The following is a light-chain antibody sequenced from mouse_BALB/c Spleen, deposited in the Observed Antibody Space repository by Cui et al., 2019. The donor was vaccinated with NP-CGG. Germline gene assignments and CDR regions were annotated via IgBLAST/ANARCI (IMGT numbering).Light chain of an antibody. Sequence: QAVVTQESPPTTSPGETVTLTCRSSTGAVTTSNYANWVQEKPDHLFTGLIGGTNNRAPGVPARFSGSLIGDKAVITITGAQTEDEAIYFCALWYSNHWVFGGGTKLTVL. CDR1: TGAVTTSNY. CDR2: GTN. J-gene: IGLJ1*01. V-gene: IGLV1*01. CDR3: ALWYSNHWV.